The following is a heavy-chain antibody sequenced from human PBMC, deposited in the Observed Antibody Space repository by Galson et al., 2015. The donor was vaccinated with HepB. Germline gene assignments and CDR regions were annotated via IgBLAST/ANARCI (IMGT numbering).Heavy chain of an antibody. J-gene: IGHJ4*02. Sequence: SLRLSCAASGFTFSNYAMSWVRQAPGKGLEWVSAIRGSGGSTFYADSVKGRFTISRDNSKNTLYLQMNSLRIEDTAVYYCAKTNPDVYSSGWYGVNDYWGQGTLVTVSS. V-gene: IGHV3-23*01. CDR1: GFTFSNYA. CDR2: IRGSGGST. D-gene: IGHD6-19*01. CDR3: AKTNPDVYSSGWYGVNDY.